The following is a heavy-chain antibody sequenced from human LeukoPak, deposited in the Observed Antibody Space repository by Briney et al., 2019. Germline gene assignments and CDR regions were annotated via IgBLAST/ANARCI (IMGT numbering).Heavy chain of an antibody. V-gene: IGHV3-21*01. CDR3: ARGKLWFGELLSYYYMDV. D-gene: IGHD3-10*01. J-gene: IGHJ6*03. CDR1: GFTFSSYS. CDR2: ISSSSSYI. Sequence: TGGSLRLSCAASGFTFSSYSMNWVRQAPGKGLEWVSSISSSSSYIYYADSVKGRFTISRDNAKNSLYLQMNSLRAEDTAVYYCARGKLWFGELLSYYYMDVWGKGTTVTVSS.